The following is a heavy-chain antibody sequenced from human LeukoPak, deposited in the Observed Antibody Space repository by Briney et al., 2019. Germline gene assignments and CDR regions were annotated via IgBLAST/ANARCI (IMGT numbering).Heavy chain of an antibody. CDR3: TRSPSSGSFVFDY. CDR2: ISYDGSNK. V-gene: IGHV3-30-3*01. Sequence: PGRSLRLSCAASGFTFSSYAMHWVRQAPGKGLEWVAVISYDGSNKYYADSVKGRFTISRDNSKNTLYLQMNSLKTEDTAVYYCTRSPSSGSFVFDYWGQGTLVTVSS. J-gene: IGHJ4*02. CDR1: GFTFSSYA. D-gene: IGHD6-13*01.